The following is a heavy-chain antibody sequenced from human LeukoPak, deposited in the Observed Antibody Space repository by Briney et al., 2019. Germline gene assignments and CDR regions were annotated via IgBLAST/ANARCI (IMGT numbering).Heavy chain of an antibody. D-gene: IGHD3-10*01. CDR2: IYYSGST. CDR3: ARIYGSYSPDY. CDR1: GDSISSYY. V-gene: IGHV4-59*01. J-gene: IGHJ4*02. Sequence: PSETLSLTCTVSGDSISSYYWTWIRQPPGKGLGWVGYIYYSGSTNYNPSLKSRVTISLDTPKNQFSLKLSSVTAADTAIYYCARIYGSYSPDYWGQGTLVTVSS.